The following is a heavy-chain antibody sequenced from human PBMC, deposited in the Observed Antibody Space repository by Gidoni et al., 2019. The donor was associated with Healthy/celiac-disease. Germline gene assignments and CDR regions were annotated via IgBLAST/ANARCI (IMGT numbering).Heavy chain of an antibody. Sequence: QVQLQESGPGLVKPSETLSLTCTVSGGSISSYYWSWIRQPAGKGLEWIGRIYTSGSTNYNPSLKSRVTMSVDTSKNQFSLKLSSVTAADTAVYYCARDYCSSTSCYRGNWFDPWGQGTLVTVSS. CDR2: IYTSGST. CDR1: GGSISSYY. V-gene: IGHV4-4*07. CDR3: ARDYCSSTSCYRGNWFDP. D-gene: IGHD2-2*01. J-gene: IGHJ5*02.